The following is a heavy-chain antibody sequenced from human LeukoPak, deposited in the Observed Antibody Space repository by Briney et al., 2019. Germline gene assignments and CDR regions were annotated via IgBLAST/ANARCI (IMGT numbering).Heavy chain of an antibody. CDR1: GCTVSSNY. V-gene: IGHV3-53*01. CDR2: IYSGGST. D-gene: IGHD3-10*01. J-gene: IGHJ3*02. CDR3: ARGGGVLLWFGGESAFDI. Sequence: GGSLRLSCAASGCTVSSNYMSWVRQAPGKGLEWVSVIYSGGSTYYADSVKGRFTISRDNSKNTLYLQMNSLRAEDTAVDYCARGGGVLLWFGGESAFDIWGQGTMVTVSS.